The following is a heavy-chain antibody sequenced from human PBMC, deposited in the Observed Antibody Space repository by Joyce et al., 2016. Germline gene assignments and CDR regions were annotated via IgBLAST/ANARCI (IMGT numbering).Heavy chain of an antibody. Sequence: EVQLVQSGAEVRKPGESLKISCKASGYSFSNYWIGWMRQVPGKGLEWMGVIYAGDSDTRYSPSFQGHVTISADKSITAAYLQWSSLKASDTAIYFCAVYCSGTHCYGYDGFDIWGQGTMVTVSS. J-gene: IGHJ3*02. CDR1: GYSFSNYW. CDR3: AVYCSGTHCYGYDGFDI. D-gene: IGHD2-15*01. CDR2: IYAGDSDT. V-gene: IGHV5-51*01.